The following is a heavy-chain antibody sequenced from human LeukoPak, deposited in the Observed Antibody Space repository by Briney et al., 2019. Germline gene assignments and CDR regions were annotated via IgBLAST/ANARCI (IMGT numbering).Heavy chain of an antibody. CDR1: GFTFSSYE. J-gene: IGHJ4*02. Sequence: GGSLRLSCAASGFTFSSYEMNWVRQAPGKGLEYVSYISSSGGTTYYADSVKGRFIISRGNSEKTLYLHMNSLRAEGTAIYYCAKWFSDFYGQSKNYYFDYWGQGTLVTVSS. CDR3: AKWFSDFYGQSKNYYFDY. D-gene: IGHD1-26*01. CDR2: ISSSGGTT. V-gene: IGHV3-23*01.